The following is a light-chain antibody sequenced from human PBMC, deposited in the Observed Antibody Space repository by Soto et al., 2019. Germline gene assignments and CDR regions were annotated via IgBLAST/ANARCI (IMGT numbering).Light chain of an antibody. V-gene: IGKV3-15*01. Sequence: EIVMTQSPVALSVSPGERAALSCRASQSVGRNFAWYQQRPGQAPRVLIYGTSTRATGVPAGFSGSGSGTDFTLTISSLQSEDFAVYYCQQYNKWPYTFGQGTRLEIK. J-gene: IGKJ2*01. CDR2: GTS. CDR1: QSVGRN. CDR3: QQYNKWPYT.